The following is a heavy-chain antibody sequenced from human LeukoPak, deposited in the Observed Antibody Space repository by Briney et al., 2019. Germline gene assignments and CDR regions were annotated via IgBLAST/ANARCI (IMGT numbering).Heavy chain of an antibody. Sequence: GGSLRLSCAASGFTFSSYAMHWVRQAPGKGLEYVSAISSNGGSTYYASSVKGRFTISRDNSKNTLYLQMGSLRAEDMAVYYCARCYYDSSGYPTQDYWGQGTLVTVSS. CDR3: ARCYYDSSGYPTQDY. D-gene: IGHD3-22*01. J-gene: IGHJ4*02. CDR1: GFTFSSYA. V-gene: IGHV3-64*01. CDR2: ISSNGGST.